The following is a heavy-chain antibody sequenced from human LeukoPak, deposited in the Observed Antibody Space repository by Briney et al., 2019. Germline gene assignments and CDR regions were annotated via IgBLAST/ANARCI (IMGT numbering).Heavy chain of an antibody. V-gene: IGHV3-11*04. D-gene: IGHD6-6*01. CDR3: ARYSSSPSRAFDI. Sequence: GGSLRLSCAASGFSFSDHYMSWIRQAPGKGLEWVSYISSGGSTIYYADSVKGRFTVSRDNAKSSLYLQMNSLRAEDTAVYYCARYSSSPSRAFDIWGQGTMVTVSS. J-gene: IGHJ3*02. CDR1: GFSFSDHY. CDR2: ISSGGSTI.